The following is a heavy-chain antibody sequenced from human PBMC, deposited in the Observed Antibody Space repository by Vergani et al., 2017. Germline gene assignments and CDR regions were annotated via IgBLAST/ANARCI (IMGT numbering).Heavy chain of an antibody. D-gene: IGHD5-12*01. J-gene: IGHJ4*02. V-gene: IGHV4-59*01. CDR2: IYFSGST. CDR1: GGSISSYY. Sequence: QVQLQESGPGLVKPSETLSLTCTVPGGSISSYYWIWIRQPPGQGLEWGGYIYFSGSTNYNPSLKSRVTISLDTSKNQFSLKLSSVTAANTAVYYCARDGRGYSGYDFREGYFDYWGQGTLVTVSS. CDR3: ARDGRGYSGYDFREGYFDY.